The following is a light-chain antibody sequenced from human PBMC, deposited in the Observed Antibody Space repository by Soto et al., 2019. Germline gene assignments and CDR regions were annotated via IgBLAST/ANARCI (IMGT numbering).Light chain of an antibody. CDR3: SSYTRSSTVI. CDR2: GVN. J-gene: IGLJ2*01. Sequence: GQSITISCTGTXXDVGGYNYVSWYQQHPGKAPKLLIYGVNNRPSGVSNRFSGSKSGNTASLTISGLQAEDEADYYCSSYTRSSTVIFGGGTKLTVL. CDR1: XXDVGGYNY. V-gene: IGLV2-14*01.